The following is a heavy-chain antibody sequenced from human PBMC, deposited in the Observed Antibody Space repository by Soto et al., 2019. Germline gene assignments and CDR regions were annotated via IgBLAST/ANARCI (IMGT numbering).Heavy chain of an antibody. J-gene: IGHJ6*02. CDR1: GFTFSTYG. CDR2: ISYDGINK. D-gene: IGHD2-2*01. Sequence: QVQLVESGGGVVQPGRSLRLSCVASGFTFSTYGMHWVRQAPGKGLEWVAVISYDGINKYYADSVKGRLTISRDNSKNTVYLQMNSLRGEDTAVYYCAKGQHCSTTSCYFYHYSMDVWGQGTTVAVSS. CDR3: AKGQHCSTTSCYFYHYSMDV. V-gene: IGHV3-30*18.